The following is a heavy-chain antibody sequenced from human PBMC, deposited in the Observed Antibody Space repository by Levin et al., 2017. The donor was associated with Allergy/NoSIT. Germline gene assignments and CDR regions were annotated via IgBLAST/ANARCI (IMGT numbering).Heavy chain of an antibody. D-gene: IGHD5-12*01. CDR1: GYTFTGYY. CDR3: ARDQGYSGYAGNFDY. J-gene: IGHJ4*02. CDR2: INPNSGGT. Sequence: ASVKVSCKASGYTFTGYYMHWVRQAPGQGLEWMGWINPNSGGTNYAQKFQGRVTMTRDTSISTAYMELSRLRSDDTAVYYCARDQGYSGYAGNFDYWGQGTLVTVSS. V-gene: IGHV1-2*02.